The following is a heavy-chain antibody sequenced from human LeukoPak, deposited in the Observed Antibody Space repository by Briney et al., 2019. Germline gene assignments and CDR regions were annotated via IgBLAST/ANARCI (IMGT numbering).Heavy chain of an antibody. V-gene: IGHV3-23*01. J-gene: IGHJ4*02. CDR1: GFTFSSYA. CDR2: ISGSGGST. CDR3: AKDLLYSSSSAVDS. Sequence: TGGSLRLSCAASGFTFSSYAMSWVRQAPGKGLEWVSLISGSGGSTYYADSVKGRFTISRDNSKNTLYLQMNSLRADDTAVYYCAKDLLYSSSSAVDSWGQGSLVTVSS. D-gene: IGHD6-6*01.